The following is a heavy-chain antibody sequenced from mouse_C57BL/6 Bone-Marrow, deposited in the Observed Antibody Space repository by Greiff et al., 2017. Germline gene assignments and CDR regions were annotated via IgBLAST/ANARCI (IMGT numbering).Heavy chain of an antibody. CDR3: ARWEGYHFAY. CDR1: GYTFTCYW. Sequence: VQLQQPGAELVMPGASVKLSCKASGYTFTCYWMHWVKRRPGQGLEWIGEIDPSDSYTNYNQKFKGKSTLTVDKSSSTAYMQLSSLTSEDSTVYYCARWEGYHFAYWGQGTLVTVTA. D-gene: IGHD2-2*01. CDR2: IDPSDSYT. J-gene: IGHJ3*01. V-gene: IGHV1-69*01.